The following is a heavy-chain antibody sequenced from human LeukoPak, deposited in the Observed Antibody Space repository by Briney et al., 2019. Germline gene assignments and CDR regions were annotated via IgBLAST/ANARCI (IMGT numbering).Heavy chain of an antibody. CDR3: AMEVVPAAFDY. CDR2: ISYDGSNK. CDR1: GFTFSSYA. J-gene: IGHJ4*02. Sequence: GGSLRPSCAASGFTFSSYAMHWVRQAPGKGLEWVAVISYDGSNKYYADSVKGRFTISRDNSKNTLYLQMNSLRAEDTAVYYCAMEVVPAAFDYWGQGTLVTVSS. D-gene: IGHD2-2*01. V-gene: IGHV3-30*04.